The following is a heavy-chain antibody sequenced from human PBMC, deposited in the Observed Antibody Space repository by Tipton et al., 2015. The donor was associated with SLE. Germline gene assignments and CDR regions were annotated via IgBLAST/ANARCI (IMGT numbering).Heavy chain of an antibody. CDR1: GFSISSGYY. CDR3: ARPQARRGPFDS. V-gene: IGHV4-38-2*02. D-gene: IGHD3-10*01. Sequence: TLSLTCSVSGFSISSGYYWGWIRQPPGRGLEWIGSRCYTGSTYYNPSLESRVTMSVDASKNQFSLRLSSVTAADTAIYYCARPQARRGPFDSWGQGTLVTVSS. J-gene: IGHJ4*02. CDR2: RCYTGST.